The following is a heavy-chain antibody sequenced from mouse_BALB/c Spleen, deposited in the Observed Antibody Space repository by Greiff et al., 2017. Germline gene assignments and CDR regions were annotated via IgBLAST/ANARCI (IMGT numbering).Heavy chain of an antibody. CDR2: IDPENGDT. V-gene: IGHV14-4*02. D-gene: IGHD1-1*02. CDR3: KPGGAMDY. CDR1: GFNIKDYY. Sequence: EVQLQQSGAELVRSGASVKLSCTASGFNIKDYYMHWVKQRPEQGLEWIGWIDPENGDTEYAPKFQGKATMTADTSSNTAYLQLSSLTSEDTAVYYCKPGGAMDYGGKGTSVPVSS. J-gene: IGHJ4*01.